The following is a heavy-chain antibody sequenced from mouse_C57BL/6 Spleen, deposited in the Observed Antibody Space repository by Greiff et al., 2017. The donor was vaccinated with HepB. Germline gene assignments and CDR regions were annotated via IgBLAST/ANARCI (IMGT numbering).Heavy chain of an antibody. V-gene: IGHV5-17*01. CDR3: ARPGDYFYYAMDY. Sequence: EVQLQESGGGLVKPGGSLKLSCAASGFTFSDYGMHWVRQAPEKGLEWVAYISSGSSTIYYADTVKGRFTISRDNAKNTLFLQMTSLRSEDTAMYYCARPGDYFYYAMDYWGQGTSVTVSS. J-gene: IGHJ4*01. D-gene: IGHD1-1*01. CDR2: ISSGSSTI. CDR1: GFTFSDYG.